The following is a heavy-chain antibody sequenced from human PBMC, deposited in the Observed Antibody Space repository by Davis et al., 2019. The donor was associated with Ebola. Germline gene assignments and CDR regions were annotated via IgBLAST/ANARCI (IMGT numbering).Heavy chain of an antibody. CDR2: ISAYNGNT. CDR1: GGTFSSYA. Sequence: ASVKVSCKASGGTFSSYAISWVRQAPGQGLEWMGWISAYNGNTNYAQKLQGRVTMTRNTSISTAYMELSSLRSEDTAVYYCARRVAARPNWFDPWGQGTLVTVSS. D-gene: IGHD6-6*01. J-gene: IGHJ5*02. CDR3: ARRVAARPNWFDP. V-gene: IGHV1-18*01.